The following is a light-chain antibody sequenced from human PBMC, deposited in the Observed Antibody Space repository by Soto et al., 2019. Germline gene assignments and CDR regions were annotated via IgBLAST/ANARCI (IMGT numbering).Light chain of an antibody. V-gene: IGLV2-23*01. CDR2: EGN. CDR1: SSDVGTYNL. Sequence: QSASVSGSPGQSITISCTGTSSDVGTYNLVSWYQQHPGKAPKLMIYEGNKRPAGVSNRFSGSKSGNTASLTISGLQAEDEADYYCSSYAGSSTLVVFGGGTKVTVL. J-gene: IGLJ2*01. CDR3: SSYAGSSTLVV.